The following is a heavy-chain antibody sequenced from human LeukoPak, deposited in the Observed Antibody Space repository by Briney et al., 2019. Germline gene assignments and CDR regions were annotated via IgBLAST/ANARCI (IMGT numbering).Heavy chain of an antibody. D-gene: IGHD2-2*01. CDR3: ASRCSSTSCYPYGMDV. J-gene: IGHJ6*02. CDR2: INHSGST. Sequence: SETLSLTCAVYGGSFSGCYWSWIRQPPGKGLEWIGEINHSGSTNYNPSLKSRVTISVDTSKNQFSLKLSSVTAADTAVYYCASRCSSTSCYPYGMDVWGQGTTVTVSS. V-gene: IGHV4-34*01. CDR1: GGSFSGCY.